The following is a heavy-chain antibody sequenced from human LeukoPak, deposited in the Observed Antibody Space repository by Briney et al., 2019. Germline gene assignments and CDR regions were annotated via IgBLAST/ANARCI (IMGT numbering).Heavy chain of an antibody. J-gene: IGHJ5*02. CDR3: ARLVVVPAAQNWFDP. CDR2: ISAYNGNT. D-gene: IGHD2-2*01. Sequence: ASVKVSCKASGYTFTSYGISWVRQAPGQGLEWMGWISAYNGNTNYAQKLQGRVTMTTDTSTSTAYMELRSLRSDDTAVYYRARLVVVPAAQNWFDPWGQGTLVTVSS. CDR1: GYTFTSYG. V-gene: IGHV1-18*01.